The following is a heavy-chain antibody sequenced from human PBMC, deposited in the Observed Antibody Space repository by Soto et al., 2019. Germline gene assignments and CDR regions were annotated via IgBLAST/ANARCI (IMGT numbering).Heavy chain of an antibody. J-gene: IGHJ6*02. Sequence: SETLSLTCTVSGGSISSYYWSWIRQPPGKGLEWIGYIYYSGSTNYNPSLKSRFTISVDTSKNQFSLKLSSLTAADPAVYYCARDRRPNCTKGVCPPFACYYYYGMDVYGQGTTVTVSS. V-gene: IGHV4-59*01. CDR3: ARDRRPNCTKGVCPPFACYYYYGMDV. CDR2: IYYSGST. CDR1: GGSISSYY. D-gene: IGHD2-8*01.